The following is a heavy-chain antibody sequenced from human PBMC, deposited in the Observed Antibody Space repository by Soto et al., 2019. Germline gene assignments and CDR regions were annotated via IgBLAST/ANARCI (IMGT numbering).Heavy chain of an antibody. CDR1: GFTFSIYA. D-gene: IGHD7-27*01. Sequence: QVQLGESGGGVVQPGRSLRLSCAASGFTFSIYAMHWVRQARGKGLEGVAFISCDGSNKYCADSVKGRFTISRDNSKNTLYLQMNSLRAEDTAVYYCARVRLTGDRGAFDIWGQGTMVTVSS. J-gene: IGHJ3*02. CDR2: ISCDGSNK. CDR3: ARVRLTGDRGAFDI. V-gene: IGHV3-30-3*01.